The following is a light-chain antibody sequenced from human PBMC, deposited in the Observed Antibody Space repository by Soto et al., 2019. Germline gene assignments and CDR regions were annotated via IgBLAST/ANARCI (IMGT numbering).Light chain of an antibody. J-gene: IGLJ3*02. CDR2: EVS. Sequence: QSALTQPASVSGSPGQSITISCTGTSSDVGGYNYFSWFQQHPGKATKLKIYEVSNRPSGVSNRFSGSKSGYTASLTISELQAEDEADYYCTSFTSSSTWVFGGGTK. CDR3: TSFTSSSTWV. V-gene: IGLV2-14*03. CDR1: SSDVGGYNY.